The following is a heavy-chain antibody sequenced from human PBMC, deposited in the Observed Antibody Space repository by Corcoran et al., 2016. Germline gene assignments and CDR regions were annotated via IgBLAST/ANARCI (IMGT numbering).Heavy chain of an antibody. D-gene: IGHD2-2*01. V-gene: IGHV1-69*06. Sequence: QVQLVQSGAEVKKPGSSVKVSCKASVGTFSSYAISWVRQAPGQGLEWMGGIIPIFGTANYAQKFQGRVTITADKSTSTAYMELSSLRSEDTAVYYCAGGAGGTSSALDYYYYGMDVWGQGTTVTVSS. CDR2: IIPIFGTA. CDR3: AGGAGGTSSALDYYYYGMDV. J-gene: IGHJ6*02. CDR1: VGTFSSYA.